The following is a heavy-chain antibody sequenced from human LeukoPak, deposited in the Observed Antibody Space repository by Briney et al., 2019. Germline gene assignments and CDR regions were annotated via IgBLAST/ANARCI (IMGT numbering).Heavy chain of an antibody. J-gene: IGHJ5*02. CDR1: GFTFSSYG. Sequence: GGSLRLSCAASGFTFSSYGMSWVRQAPGKGLEWVSAISGSGGSTYYADSVKGRFTISRDNSKNTLYLQMNSLRAEDTAVYYCARDHSRQGWFDPWGQGTLVTVSS. CDR3: ARDHSRQGWFDP. CDR2: ISGSGGST. V-gene: IGHV3-23*01.